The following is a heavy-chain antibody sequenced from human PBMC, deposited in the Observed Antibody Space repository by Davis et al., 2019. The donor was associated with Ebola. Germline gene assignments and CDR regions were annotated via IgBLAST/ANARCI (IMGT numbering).Heavy chain of an antibody. CDR1: GYIFRNYG. Sequence: AASVKVSCKASGYIFRNYGISWVRQAPGQGLEWMGWISTYNGNTKYAQNFQGRVTMTTDTSTDKAYMELRSLRSDDTAVYYCARDRAATVIEYWGQGTLVTVSS. J-gene: IGHJ4*02. D-gene: IGHD6-25*01. CDR2: ISTYNGNT. CDR3: ARDRAATVIEY. V-gene: IGHV1-18*04.